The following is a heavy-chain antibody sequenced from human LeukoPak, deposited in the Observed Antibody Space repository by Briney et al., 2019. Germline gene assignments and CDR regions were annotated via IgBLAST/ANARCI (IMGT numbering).Heavy chain of an antibody. V-gene: IGHV3-11*06. D-gene: IGHD6-19*01. Sequence: RGSLRLSCAAFGFTFSDYYMSWIRQAPGKGLEWVSYISDSGNYENYADSVRGRFTISRDNAKNSLYLQMNSLRDEDTAVYYCARVQSGWYSDDWGQGTLVTVSS. CDR2: ISDSGNYE. CDR1: GFTFSDYY. J-gene: IGHJ4*02. CDR3: ARVQSGWYSDD.